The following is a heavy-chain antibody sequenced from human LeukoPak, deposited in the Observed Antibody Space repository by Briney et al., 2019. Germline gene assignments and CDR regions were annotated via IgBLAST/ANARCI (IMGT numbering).Heavy chain of an antibody. D-gene: IGHD2-15*01. J-gene: IGHJ4*02. CDR1: GFTFSSYA. CDR2: ISYDGSNK. CDR3: ASMEYCSGGSCYYGYFDY. Sequence: PGGSLRLSCAASGFTFSSYAMHWVRQAPGKGLEWVAVISYDGSNKYYADSVKGRFTISRDNSKNTLYLQMNSLRAEDTAVYYCASMEYCSGGSCYYGYFDYWGQGTLVTVSS. V-gene: IGHV3-30-3*01.